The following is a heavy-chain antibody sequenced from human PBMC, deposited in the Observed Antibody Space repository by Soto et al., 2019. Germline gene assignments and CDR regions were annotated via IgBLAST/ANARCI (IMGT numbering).Heavy chain of an antibody. Sequence: VQLLESGGGLVQPGGSLRLSCAASGFTFSSYAMSWVRQAPGKGLEWVSAISGSGGSTYYADSVKGRFTISRDNSKNTLYLQMNSLRAEDTAVYYCAKVRRPAVAGPDDAFDIWGQGTMVTVSS. D-gene: IGHD6-19*01. CDR2: ISGSGGST. CDR3: AKVRRPAVAGPDDAFDI. J-gene: IGHJ3*02. CDR1: GFTFSSYA. V-gene: IGHV3-23*01.